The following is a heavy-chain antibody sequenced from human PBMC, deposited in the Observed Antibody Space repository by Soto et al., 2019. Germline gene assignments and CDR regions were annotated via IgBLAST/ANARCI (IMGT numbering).Heavy chain of an antibody. J-gene: IGHJ4*02. CDR1: GGSISSYY. CDR3: ARGPYAGYSSGWYYFDY. D-gene: IGHD6-19*01. CDR2: IYYSGST. V-gene: IGHV4-59*01. Sequence: SETLSLTCTVSGGSISSYYWSWIRQPPGKGLEWIGYIYYSGSTNYNPSLKSRVTISVDTSKNQFSLKLSSVTAADTAVYYCARGPYAGYSSGWYYFDYWGKGTLVTVSS.